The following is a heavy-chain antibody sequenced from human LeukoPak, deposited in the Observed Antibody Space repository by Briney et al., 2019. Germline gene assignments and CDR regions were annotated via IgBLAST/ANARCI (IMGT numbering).Heavy chain of an antibody. CDR1: GYSFTNYW. J-gene: IGHJ4*02. Sequence: GESLKISCKGSGYSFTNYWIGWVRQMPGKGLEWMGIIYPGDSDARYSPSFQGQVTISADKSISTAYLQWSSLKASDTAMYYCARRRLTYSSSSGRSRYYFDSWGQGTLVTVSS. CDR3: ARRRLTYSSSSGRSRYYFDS. D-gene: IGHD6-6*01. CDR2: IYPGDSDA. V-gene: IGHV5-51*01.